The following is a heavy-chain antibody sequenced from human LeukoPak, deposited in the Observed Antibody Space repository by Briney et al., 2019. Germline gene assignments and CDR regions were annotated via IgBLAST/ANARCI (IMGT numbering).Heavy chain of an antibody. CDR3: ARGFETSYRYTFYY. CDR1: GGSISSYY. CDR2: IYYSGST. V-gene: IGHV4-59*01. D-gene: IGHD3-16*02. J-gene: IGHJ4*02. Sequence: SETLSLTCTVSGGSISSYYWSWIRQPPGKGLEWIGYIYYSGSTNYNPSLKSRVTISVDTSKNQFSLKLSSVTAADTAVYYCARGFETSYRYTFYYWGQGTLVTVSS.